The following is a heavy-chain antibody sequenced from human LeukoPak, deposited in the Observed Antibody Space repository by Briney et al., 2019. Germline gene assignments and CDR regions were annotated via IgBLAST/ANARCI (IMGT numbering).Heavy chain of an antibody. Sequence: GGSLRLSCAASGFTFSSYGMHWVRQAPGKGLEWVSTISGSTIYIYYADSVKGRFTISRDNAKNSLYLQMNSLRAEDTAVYYCARSLRRDCDSTSCWAALDIWGQGTMVTVSS. CDR2: ISGSTIYI. CDR1: GFTFSSYG. CDR3: ARSLRRDCDSTSCWAALDI. J-gene: IGHJ3*02. D-gene: IGHD2-2*01. V-gene: IGHV3-21*04.